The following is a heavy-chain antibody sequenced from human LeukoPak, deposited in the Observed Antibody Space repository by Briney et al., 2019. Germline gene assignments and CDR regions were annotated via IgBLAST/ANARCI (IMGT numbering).Heavy chain of an antibody. Sequence: GASVKVSCKASGYTFTSYYMHWVRQAPGQGLEWMGIINPSGGSTSYAQKFQGRVTMTRDTSTSTVYMELSSLRSEDTAVYYCARGRLGVSGYKDYLDYWGQGTLVTVSS. D-gene: IGHD5-12*01. CDR2: INPSGGST. CDR3: ARGRLGVSGYKDYLDY. V-gene: IGHV1-46*01. CDR1: GYTFTSYY. J-gene: IGHJ4*02.